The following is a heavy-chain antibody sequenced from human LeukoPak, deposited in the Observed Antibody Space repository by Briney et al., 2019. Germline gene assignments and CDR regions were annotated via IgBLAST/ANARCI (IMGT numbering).Heavy chain of an antibody. V-gene: IGHV3-9*01. Sequence: GGSLRLSCAASGSTFDDYAMHWVRQAPGKGLEWVSGISWKSGSIGYADSVKGRFTISRDNAKNSLYLQMNSLRAEDTALYYCAKDPGYSGSYYFDYWGQGTLVTVSS. J-gene: IGHJ4*02. CDR3: AKDPGYSGSYYFDY. D-gene: IGHD1-26*01. CDR2: ISWKSGSI. CDR1: GSTFDDYA.